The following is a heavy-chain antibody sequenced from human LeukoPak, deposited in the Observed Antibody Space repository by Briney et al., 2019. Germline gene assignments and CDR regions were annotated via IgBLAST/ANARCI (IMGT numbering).Heavy chain of an antibody. CDR1: SDSVNSCGYY. CDR2: IYYSGTT. V-gene: IGHV4-31*03. J-gene: IGHJ4*02. CDR3: ARSSDSGGYD. Sequence: SETLSLSCTVSSDSVNSCGYYWTWIRQHPGKGLEWHGYIYYSGTTYSNPSLKSRITISLDTSKIHFSLNLTSVSAADTAFYFCARSSDSGGYDWGQGTLITVSS. D-gene: IGHD5-12*01.